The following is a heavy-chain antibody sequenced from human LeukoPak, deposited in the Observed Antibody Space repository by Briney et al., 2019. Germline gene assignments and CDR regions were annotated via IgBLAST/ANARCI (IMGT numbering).Heavy chain of an antibody. J-gene: IGHJ4*02. V-gene: IGHV1-69*04. D-gene: IGHD5-12*01. CDR2: IIPILGIA. CDR3: ARDPGPYVDIVATIGDY. CDR1: GYTFTSYG. Sequence: SVKVSCKASGYTFTSYGISWVRQAPGQGLEWMRRIIPILGIANYAQKFQGRVTITADKSTSTAYMELSSLRSEDTAVYYCARDPGPYVDIVATIGDYWGQGTLVTVSS.